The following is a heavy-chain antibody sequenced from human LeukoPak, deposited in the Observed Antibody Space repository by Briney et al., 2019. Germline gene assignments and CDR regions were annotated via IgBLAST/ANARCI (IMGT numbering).Heavy chain of an antibody. CDR3: ASGGRDGYNGDY. D-gene: IGHD5-24*01. CDR2: IIPIFGKA. Sequence: SVKVSRKASGGTFSSYAISWVRQAPGQGLEWMGTIIPIFGKANYAQKFQGRVTITADKSTSTAYMELSSLRSEDTAVYYCASGGRDGYNGDYWGQGTLVTVSS. J-gene: IGHJ4*02. V-gene: IGHV1-69*04. CDR1: GGTFSSYA.